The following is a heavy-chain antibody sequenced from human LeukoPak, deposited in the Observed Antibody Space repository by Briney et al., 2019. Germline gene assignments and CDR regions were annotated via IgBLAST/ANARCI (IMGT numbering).Heavy chain of an antibody. CDR1: GFTFSDYY. D-gene: IGHD2-2*01. J-gene: IGHJ3*02. V-gene: IGHV3-11*04. CDR2: ISSSGSTI. CDR3: ARDQVVVVPAAMGGYNWNYRSAFDI. Sequence: GGSLRLSCAASGFTFSDYYMSWIRQAPGKGLEWVSYISSSGSTIYYADSVKGRFTISRDNAKNSLYLQMNSLRAEDTAVYYCARDQVVVVPAAMGGYNWNYRSAFDIWGQGTMVTVSS.